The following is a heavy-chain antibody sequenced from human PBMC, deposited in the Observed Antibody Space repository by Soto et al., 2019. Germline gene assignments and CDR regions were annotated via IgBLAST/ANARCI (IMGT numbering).Heavy chain of an antibody. CDR3: ARDHDYGPTSKDY. CDR2: INPNSGGT. V-gene: IGHV1-2*02. D-gene: IGHD3-10*01. J-gene: IGHJ4*02. CDR1: GYTFTGYY. Sequence: VASVKVSCKASGYTFTGYYMHWVRQAPGQGLEWMGWINPNSGGTNYAQKFQGRVTMTRDTSISTAYMELSRLRSDDTAVYYCARDHDYGPTSKDYWGQGTLVTVSS.